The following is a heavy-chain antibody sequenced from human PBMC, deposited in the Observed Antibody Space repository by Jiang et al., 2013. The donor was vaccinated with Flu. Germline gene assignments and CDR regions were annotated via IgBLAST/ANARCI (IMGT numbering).Heavy chain of an antibody. CDR2: ISYDGNKE. V-gene: IGHV3-30*07. J-gene: IGHJ3*02. D-gene: IGHD3-22*01. Sequence: AVISYDGNKEYYADSVKGRFTISRDNSKNTLYLQMNSLRAEDTAVYYCAKDHHDSSGYPHDAFDIWGQGTMVTVSS. CDR3: AKDHHDSSGYPHDAFDI.